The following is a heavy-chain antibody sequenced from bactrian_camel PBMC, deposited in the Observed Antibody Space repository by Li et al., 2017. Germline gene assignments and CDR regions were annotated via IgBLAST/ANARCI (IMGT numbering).Heavy chain of an antibody. CDR2: CGREGTPT. CDR1: GVTDTYA. Sequence: VQLVESGGGLVQPGGSLRLSCEVSGVTDTYAMNWVRQAPGKGLDWVSACGREGTPTFYPDSVKGRFTISIDNAESTVYLQMDSLQPTDTAMYYCAADRPYRGSWRRESPCAVGGSAPAYWGQGTQVTVS. CDR3: AADRPYRGSWRRESPCAVGGSAPAY. J-gene: IGHJ4*01. V-gene: IGHV3S40*01. D-gene: IGHD2*01.